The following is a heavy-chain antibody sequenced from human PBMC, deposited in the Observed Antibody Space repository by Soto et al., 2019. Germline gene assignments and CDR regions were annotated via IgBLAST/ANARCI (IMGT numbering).Heavy chain of an antibody. J-gene: IGHJ3*02. D-gene: IGHD3-22*01. CDR3: TTEARDSSGYPLACDI. CDR1: GFTFSNAL. Sequence: PWGSLRLSCAASGFTFSNALLSWVRQAAGRGLEWVGRIKSKTDGGTTDYAAPVKGRFTISRDDSKNTLYLQMNSLKTEDTAVYYWTTEARDSSGYPLACDIWGQGTMGTVSS. CDR2: IKSKTDGGTT. V-gene: IGHV3-15*01.